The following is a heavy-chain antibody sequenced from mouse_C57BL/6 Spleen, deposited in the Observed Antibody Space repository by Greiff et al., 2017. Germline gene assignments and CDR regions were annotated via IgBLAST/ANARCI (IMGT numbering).Heavy chain of an antibody. J-gene: IGHJ4*01. CDR3: ARSGREAMDY. CDR1: GYTFTDYY. Sequence: EVQLQQSGPELVKPGASVKISCKASGYTFTDYYMNWVKQSHGKSLEWIGDINPNNGGTSYNQKFKGKATLTVDKSSSTAYMELRSLTSEDSAVYYCARSGREAMDYWGQGTSVTVSS. D-gene: IGHD3-1*01. V-gene: IGHV1-26*01. CDR2: INPNNGGT.